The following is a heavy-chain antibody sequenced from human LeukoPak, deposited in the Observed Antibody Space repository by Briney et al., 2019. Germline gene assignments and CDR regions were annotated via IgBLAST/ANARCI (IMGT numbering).Heavy chain of an antibody. Sequence: GGSLRLSCAASGFTFSRYAMTWVRQAPGKGLEWVSIVTGSGGSTYYADSVKGRFTISRDNSKNTLYLLMNSLRAEDTAVYYCAKRDSSGSYYFDYWGQGTLVTVSS. CDR3: AKRDSSGSYYFDY. D-gene: IGHD6-19*01. V-gene: IGHV3-23*01. J-gene: IGHJ4*02. CDR2: VTGSGGST. CDR1: GFTFSRYA.